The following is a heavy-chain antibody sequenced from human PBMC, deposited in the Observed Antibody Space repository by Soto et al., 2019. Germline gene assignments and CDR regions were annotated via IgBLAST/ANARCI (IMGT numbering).Heavy chain of an antibody. CDR3: ARADYYGSGSYYFDY. Sequence: AGGSLRLSCAASGFTVSSNYISWVRQAPGKGLEWVSVIYSGGSTYYADSVKGRFTISRDNSKNTLYLQMNSLRAEDTAVYYCARADYYGSGSYYFDYWGQGTLVTVSS. D-gene: IGHD3-10*01. J-gene: IGHJ4*02. CDR2: IYSGGST. V-gene: IGHV3-53*01. CDR1: GFTVSSNY.